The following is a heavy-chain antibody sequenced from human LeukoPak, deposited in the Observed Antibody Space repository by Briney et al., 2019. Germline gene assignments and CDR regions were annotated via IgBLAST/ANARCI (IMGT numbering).Heavy chain of an antibody. CDR3: ARVGSIVGAPRASLNWFDP. CDR2: IYTSGST. Sequence: SQTLSLTCTVSGGSISSGSDYWSWIRQPGGKGLEWIGRIYTSGSTNYNPSLKSRVTISVDTSNNQFSLKLSSVTAADTAVYYCARVGSIVGAPRASLNWFDPWGQGTLVTVSS. CDR1: GGSISSGSDY. D-gene: IGHD1-26*01. V-gene: IGHV4-61*02. J-gene: IGHJ5*02.